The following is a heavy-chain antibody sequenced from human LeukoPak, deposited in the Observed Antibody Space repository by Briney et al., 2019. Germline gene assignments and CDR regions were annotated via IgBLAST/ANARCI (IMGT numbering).Heavy chain of an antibody. V-gene: IGHV4-39*01. CDR1: GGSISSSSYY. CDR3: ARVHGDYLADNWFDP. D-gene: IGHD4-17*01. CDR2: IYYSGST. J-gene: IGHJ5*02. Sequence: SETLSLTCTVSGGSISSSSYYWGWIRQPPGKGLEWIGSIYYSGSTYYNPSLKSRVTISVDTSKNQFSLKLSSVTAADTAVYYCARVHGDYLADNWFDPWGQGTLVTVSS.